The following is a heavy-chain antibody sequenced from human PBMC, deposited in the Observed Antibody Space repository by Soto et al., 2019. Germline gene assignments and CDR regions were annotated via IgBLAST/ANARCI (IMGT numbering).Heavy chain of an antibody. D-gene: IGHD2-15*01. CDR2: ISSGGSP. Sequence: VQLQESGPGLVKPSQTLSLTCAVSDESVTSPGNYWNWIRQRPDTGLEWIGYISSGGSPFYNPSLQSRVALSLVTSNNLFSLTLNSVTAADTAVYYCTLNHCAGGGCYDRDYWGQGTRVTVSS. J-gene: IGHJ1*01. V-gene: IGHV4-31*11. CDR3: TLNHCAGGGCYDRDY. CDR1: DESVTSPGNY.